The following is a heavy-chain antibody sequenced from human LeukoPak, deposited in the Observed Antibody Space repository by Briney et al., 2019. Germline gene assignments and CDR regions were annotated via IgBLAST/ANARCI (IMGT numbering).Heavy chain of an antibody. J-gene: IGHJ4*02. Sequence: SETLSLTCTVSGGSISSGSYYWGWIRQPPGKGLEWIGYIYYSGSTNYNPSLKSRVTISVDTSKNQFSLKLSSVTAADTAVYYCASYNWNDVEDYWGQGTLVTVSS. CDR3: ASYNWNDVEDY. CDR1: GGSISSGSYY. D-gene: IGHD1-20*01. V-gene: IGHV4-61*01. CDR2: IYYSGST.